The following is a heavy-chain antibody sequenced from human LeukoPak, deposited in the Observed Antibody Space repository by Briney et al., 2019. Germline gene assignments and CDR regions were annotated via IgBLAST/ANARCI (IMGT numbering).Heavy chain of an antibody. D-gene: IGHD4-11*01. CDR1: GYTFTGYY. CDR2: INPNSGGT. J-gene: IGHJ5*02. CDR3: ARVMTTVTWWSDP. Sequence: ASVKVSCKASGYTFTGYYMHWVRQALGQGLEWMGWINPNSGGTNYAQKFQGRVTMTRDTSISTAYMELSRLRSDDTAVYYCARVMTTVTWWSDPWGQGTLVTVSS. V-gene: IGHV1-2*02.